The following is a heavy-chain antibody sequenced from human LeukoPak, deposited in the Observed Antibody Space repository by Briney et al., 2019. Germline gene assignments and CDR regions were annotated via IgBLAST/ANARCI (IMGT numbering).Heavy chain of an antibody. CDR2: IKSDDSST. V-gene: IGHV3-74*01. J-gene: IGHJ4*02. Sequence: GGSLRLSCAASGFSFSSYWMHWVRQAPGKGLVWVSRIKSDDSSTSYADSVKGRFTISRDNSKNTLYLQMNRLRAEDTAVYYCAMGALPPVYWGQGTLVTVSS. CDR3: AMGALPPVY. CDR1: GFSFSSYW. D-gene: IGHD4/OR15-4a*01.